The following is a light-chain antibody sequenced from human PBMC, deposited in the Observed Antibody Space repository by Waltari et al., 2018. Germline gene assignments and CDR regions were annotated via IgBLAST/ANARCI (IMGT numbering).Light chain of an antibody. Sequence: EIVMTQSPATLSASPGERPPLSCRASRSVSTNLAWYQQKPCQAPSLLIYGASTRATGVPATFSGSGSGTEFTLTISSLQSEDFAVYYCQQYNSWPRTFGQGTKVEIK. CDR3: QQYNSWPRT. CDR1: RSVSTN. V-gene: IGKV3-15*01. J-gene: IGKJ1*01. CDR2: GAS.